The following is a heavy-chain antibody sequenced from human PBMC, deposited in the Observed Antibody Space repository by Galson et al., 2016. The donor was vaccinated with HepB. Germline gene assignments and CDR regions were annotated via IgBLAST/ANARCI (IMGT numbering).Heavy chain of an antibody. V-gene: IGHV3-21*01. J-gene: IGHJ5*02. CDR1: GFTLHTYT. D-gene: IGHD6-13*01. CDR2: ISSGCSYI. CDR3: ARLVTSNSWYGWFDP. Sequence: SLRLSCAASGFTLHTYTMNWVRQAPGKGLEWVSSISSGCSYIYYADSVKGRFTISRDNAKNSLYLQMNSLRAEDTAVYYCARLVTSNSWYGWFDPWGQGTLVTVSS.